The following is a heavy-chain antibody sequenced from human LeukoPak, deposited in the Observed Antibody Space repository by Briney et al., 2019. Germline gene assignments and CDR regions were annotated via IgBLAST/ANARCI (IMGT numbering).Heavy chain of an antibody. CDR1: GASISGHF. V-gene: IGHV4-59*11. CDR2: IYYSGST. Sequence: PSETLSLTCTVSGASISGHFWSWIRQPPGKGLEWIGYIYYSGSTNYNPSLKSRVTISVDTSKTHFSLKLSSVTAADTAVYYCARGIHRGIATVTTGWFDPWGQGTLVTVSS. CDR3: ARGIHRGIATVTTGWFDP. J-gene: IGHJ5*02. D-gene: IGHD4-11*01.